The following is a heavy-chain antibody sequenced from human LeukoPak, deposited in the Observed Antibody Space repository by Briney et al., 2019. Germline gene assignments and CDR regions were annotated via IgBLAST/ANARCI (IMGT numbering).Heavy chain of an antibody. CDR1: GGSISSYY. D-gene: IGHD3-10*01. CDR2: IYYSGST. Sequence: SETLSLTCTVSGGSISSYYRSWIRQPPGKGLEWIGYIYYSGSTNYNPSLKSRVTISVDASKNQFSLKLSSVTAADTAVYYCARALPMVRGVRYWFDPWGQGTLVTVSS. J-gene: IGHJ5*02. CDR3: ARALPMVRGVRYWFDP. V-gene: IGHV4-59*01.